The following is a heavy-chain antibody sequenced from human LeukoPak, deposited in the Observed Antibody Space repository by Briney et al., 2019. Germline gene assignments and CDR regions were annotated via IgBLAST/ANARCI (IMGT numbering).Heavy chain of an antibody. CDR2: ISGSGGST. V-gene: IGHV3-23*01. CDR3: AKGSTVTTGGYYYYYYYMDV. Sequence: GGSLRLSCAASGFTFSSYAMSWVRQAPGKGLEWVSAISGSGGSTYYADSVKGRFTISRDNSKNTLYLQMNSLRAEDTAVYYCAKGSTVTTGGYYYYYYYMDVWGKGTTVTVSS. J-gene: IGHJ6*03. D-gene: IGHD4-17*01. CDR1: GFTFSSYA.